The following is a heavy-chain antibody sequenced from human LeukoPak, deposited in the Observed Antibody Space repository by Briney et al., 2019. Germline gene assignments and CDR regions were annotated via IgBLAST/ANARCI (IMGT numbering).Heavy chain of an antibody. CDR1: GVSINDYY. CDR2: ISHTEGT. D-gene: IGHD3-9*01. CDR3: ARIRCGHSGSVCYNH. J-gene: IGHJ1*01. Sequence: PSETLSLTCGVFGVSINDYYWSWILQSPGKGLEWIGEISHTEGTRYNPSLESRVTMSVGTSENQLSLKLIFVTAADTAVYYCARIRCGHSGSVCYNHWGLGTLVTVSS. V-gene: IGHV4-34*01.